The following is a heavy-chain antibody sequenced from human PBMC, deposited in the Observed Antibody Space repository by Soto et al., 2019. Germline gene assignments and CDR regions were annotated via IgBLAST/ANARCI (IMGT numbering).Heavy chain of an antibody. CDR3: AKDPHS. CDR2: VSGGCYNT. CDR1: GFTFSSFSVYW. V-gene: IGHV3-23*01. J-gene: IGHJ4*02. Sequence: GGSLILSFLDSGFTFSSFSVYWMSWVRQAPGKGLEWVSGVSGGCYNTYYADSVEGRFTISRDNSKNTLYLQMNSLRAEDTAVYYCAKDPHSWGQGTLVTVSS.